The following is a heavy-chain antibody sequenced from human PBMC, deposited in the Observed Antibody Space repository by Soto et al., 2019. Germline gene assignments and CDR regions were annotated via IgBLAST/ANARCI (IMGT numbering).Heavy chain of an antibody. J-gene: IGHJ4*02. D-gene: IGHD3-22*01. CDR3: ARAGHDSSGYYYGGLDY. Sequence: SLRLSYAAYGFTFSRYGMHWVRQAPGKGLEWVAVIWTDGSYEYYADSVMGRFTISRDNSKNTLYLQMNSLRAEDTAVYYCARAGHDSSGYYYGGLDYWGPGTLVTVSS. CDR2: IWTDGSYE. CDR1: GFTFSRYG. V-gene: IGHV3-33*01.